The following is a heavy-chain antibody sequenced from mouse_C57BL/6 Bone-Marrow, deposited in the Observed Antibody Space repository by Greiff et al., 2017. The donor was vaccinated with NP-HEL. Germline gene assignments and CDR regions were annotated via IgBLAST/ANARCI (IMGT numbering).Heavy chain of an antibody. D-gene: IGHD1-1*01. CDR1: GYTFTSYW. CDR3: ARETTIPTFYYVDY. CDR2: IYPSDSET. Sequence: QVQLQQPGAELVRPGSSVKLSCKASGYTFTSYWMDWVKQRPGQGLEWIGNIYPSDSETHYNQKFKDKATLTVDKSSSTAYMQLSSLTSEDSAVYYCARETTIPTFYYVDYWGQGTTLTVSS. V-gene: IGHV1-61*01. J-gene: IGHJ2*01.